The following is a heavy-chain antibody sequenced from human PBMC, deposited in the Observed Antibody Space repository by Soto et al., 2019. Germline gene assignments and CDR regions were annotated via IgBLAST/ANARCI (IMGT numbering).Heavy chain of an antibody. CDR2: IYYSGST. CDR3: ARGALDPYNWFDP. CDR1: GGFVSSGSYY. Sequence: SETLSLTCTVSGGFVSSGSYYWSWIRQPPGKGLEWIGYIYYSGSTNYNPSLKSRVTISVDTSKNQFSLKLSSVTAADTAVYYCARGALDPYNWFDPWGQGTLVTVSS. J-gene: IGHJ5*02. V-gene: IGHV4-61*01.